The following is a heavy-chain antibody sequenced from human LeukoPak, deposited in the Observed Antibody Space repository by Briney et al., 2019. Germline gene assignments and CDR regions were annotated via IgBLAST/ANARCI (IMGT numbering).Heavy chain of an antibody. J-gene: IGHJ6*03. CDR1: GGSVSSGSDY. CDR2: IYYSGST. CDR3: ARDLYGDYFLDV. V-gene: IGHV4-61*01. Sequence: SSETLSLTCTVSGGSVSSGSDYWSWIRQPPGKGLEWIGYIYYSGSTNYNPSLKSRVTISVDTSKNQFSLKLSSVTAADTAVYYCARDLYGDYFLDVWGQGTTVTVSS. D-gene: IGHD4-17*01.